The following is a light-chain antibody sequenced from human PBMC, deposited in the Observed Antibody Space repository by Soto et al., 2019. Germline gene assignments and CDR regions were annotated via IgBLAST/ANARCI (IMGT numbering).Light chain of an antibody. CDR1: QGISSY. Sequence: EIVLTQSPATLSLSPGERATLSCRASQGISSYLAWYQQKPGQAPRLLIYDASNRATGIPARFSGSGSETDFTLTISSLEPEEFAVYYCQQRSTWPPIFGPGTKVDIK. J-gene: IGKJ3*01. CDR2: DAS. CDR3: QQRSTWPPI. V-gene: IGKV3-11*01.